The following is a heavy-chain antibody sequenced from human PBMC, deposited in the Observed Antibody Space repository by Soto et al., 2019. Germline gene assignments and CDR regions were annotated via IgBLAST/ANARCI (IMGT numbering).Heavy chain of an antibody. J-gene: IGHJ4*02. V-gene: IGHV1-18*01. CDR3: VIGGTPIDY. CDR2: ISAYNGNT. D-gene: IGHD3-16*01. Sequence: QVQLVQSGAEVKKPGASVKVSCKASGYTFTNFGICWVRQAPGQGLEWMGWISAYNGNTNSAQKFQDRVTMTTDTSTSTAYMELRSLRSDDTAIYYCVIGGTPIDYWCQGTLVTVSS. CDR1: GYTFTNFG.